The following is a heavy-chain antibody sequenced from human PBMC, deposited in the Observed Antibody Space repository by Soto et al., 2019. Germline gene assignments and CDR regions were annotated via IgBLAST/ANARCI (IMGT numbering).Heavy chain of an antibody. V-gene: IGHV3-7*01. D-gene: IGHD3-22*01. J-gene: IGHJ3*01. Sequence: GGSLRLSCAASGFTFGDYSMSWVRQSPGKGLEGVANIKQDGGEKDYVDSVKGRLTISRNNAKNSLYLQMNSLRAEDTAVYYGVRVYENSRGPTNCRAFDFWGQGTMVTVSS. CDR3: VRVYENSRGPTNCRAFDF. CDR2: IKQDGGEK. CDR1: GFTFGDYS.